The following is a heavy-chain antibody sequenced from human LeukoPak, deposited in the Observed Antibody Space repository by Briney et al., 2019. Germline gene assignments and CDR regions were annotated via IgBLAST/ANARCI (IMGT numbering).Heavy chain of an antibody. V-gene: IGHV3-7*05. CDR1: GFTSSSYW. J-gene: IGHJ5*02. CDR2: IKQDGSAK. CDR3: ARYIKSGGSTGWFDP. Sequence: GGTLRLSCAASGFTSSSYWMSWVRQAPGKGLEWVANIKQDGSAKYYVDSVKGRFSISRDNAKNSLYLQMNRLRAEDTALYYWARYIKSGGSTGWFDPWGWGTVVMVSS. D-gene: IGHD6-19*01.